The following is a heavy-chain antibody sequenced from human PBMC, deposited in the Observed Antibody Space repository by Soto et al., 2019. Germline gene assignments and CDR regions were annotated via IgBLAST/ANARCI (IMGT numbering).Heavy chain of an antibody. J-gene: IGHJ6*02. Sequence: SETLSLTCTVSGGSISSSSYYWGWIRQPPGKGLEWIGSIYYSGSTYYNPSLKIRVTISVDTSKNQFSLKLSSVTAADTAVYYCARHRGIEYSSSPDYYYYGMDVWGQGTTVTVSS. CDR1: GGSISSSSYY. V-gene: IGHV4-39*01. CDR2: IYYSGST. D-gene: IGHD6-6*01. CDR3: ARHRGIEYSSSPDYYYYGMDV.